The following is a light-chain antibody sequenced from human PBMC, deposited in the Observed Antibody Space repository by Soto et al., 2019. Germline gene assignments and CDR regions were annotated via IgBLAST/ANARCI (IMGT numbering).Light chain of an antibody. Sequence: QSVLTQPPSASGSPGQSVTISCTGTNSDVGGHDHVSWYQQHPGEAPKLMIYGVTKRPSGVPDRFSGSKSGNTASLTVSGLQAEDEADYYCSSYAGNVNVVFGGGTKVTVL. J-gene: IGLJ2*01. CDR1: NSDVGGHDH. V-gene: IGLV2-8*01. CDR2: GVT. CDR3: SSYAGNVNVV.